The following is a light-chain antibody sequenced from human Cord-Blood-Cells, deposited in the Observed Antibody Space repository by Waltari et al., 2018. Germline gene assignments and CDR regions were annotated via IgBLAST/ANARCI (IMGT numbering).Light chain of an antibody. CDR1: QSISSW. Sequence: DIQMTQSPSTLSASVGDRVTITYRASQSISSWLAWYQQKPGKAPKLLIYDASSLESGVPSRFSGSGSGTEFTLTISSLQPDDFATYYCQQYNSWPTFGQGTKVEIK. CDR2: DAS. V-gene: IGKV1-5*01. J-gene: IGKJ1*01. CDR3: QQYNSWPT.